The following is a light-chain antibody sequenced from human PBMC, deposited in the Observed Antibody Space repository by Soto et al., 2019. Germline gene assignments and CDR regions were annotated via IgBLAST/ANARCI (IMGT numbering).Light chain of an antibody. CDR1: QSVSSNY. V-gene: IGKV3-20*01. CDR2: GAS. J-gene: IGKJ1*01. CDR3: QQYGSSYPWT. Sequence: EVVLPQSSSTLSLSPGERSTLSCISIQSVSSNYLAWYQQKPGQAPRLLIYGASSRATGIPDRFSGSGSGTDFTLTIRRLEPEDFAVYYCQQYGSSYPWTFGQGTKVAIK.